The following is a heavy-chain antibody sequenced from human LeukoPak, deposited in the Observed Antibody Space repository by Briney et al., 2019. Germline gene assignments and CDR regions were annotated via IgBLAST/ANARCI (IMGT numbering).Heavy chain of an antibody. D-gene: IGHD2-15*01. CDR2: ISYSGST. CDR1: SGSISSYY. CDR3: ARLWSPMVEIDY. J-gene: IGHJ4*02. V-gene: IGHV4-59*08. Sequence: SETLSLTCIVSSGSISSYYWSWIRQPPGKGLEWIGYISYSGSTKYNPSLKSRVTISVDTSKNQFSLKVSSVTAADTAVYYCARLWSPMVEIDYWGQGTLVTVSS.